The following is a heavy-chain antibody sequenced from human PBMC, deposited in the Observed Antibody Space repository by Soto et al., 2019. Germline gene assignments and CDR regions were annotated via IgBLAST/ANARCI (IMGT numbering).Heavy chain of an antibody. V-gene: IGHV3-30*18. D-gene: IGHD3-22*01. CDR3: AKECYDSSGYYYVEAFDI. CDR1: GFTFSSYG. CDR2: ISYDASNK. Sequence: QVQLVESGGGVVQPGRSLRLSCAASGFTFSSYGMHWVRQAPGKGLEWVAVISYDASNKYYADSVKGRFTISRDNSKNTLYLQMNSLRAEDTAVYYCAKECYDSSGYYYVEAFDIWGQGTMVTVSS. J-gene: IGHJ3*02.